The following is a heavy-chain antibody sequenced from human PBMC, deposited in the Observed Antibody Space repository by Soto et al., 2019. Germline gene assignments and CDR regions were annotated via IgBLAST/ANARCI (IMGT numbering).Heavy chain of an antibody. J-gene: IGHJ6*02. V-gene: IGHV1-18*01. CDR1: GYMFSSHG. CDR2: ISVYSGDT. Sequence: ASVKVSCKASGYMFSSHGISWVRQAPGQGLEWMGWISVYSGDTNYAQKFQGRVTMATDTSTSTAYMELRSLRSDDTAVYYCARVSGSSLELGDYYGMDVWGQGTTVTVSS. D-gene: IGHD6-13*01. CDR3: ARVSGSSLELGDYYGMDV.